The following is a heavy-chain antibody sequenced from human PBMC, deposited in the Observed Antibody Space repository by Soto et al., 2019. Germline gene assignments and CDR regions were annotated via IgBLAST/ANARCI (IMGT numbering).Heavy chain of an antibody. D-gene: IGHD6-6*01. CDR3: ARVLPARPTFAFDI. CDR1: GFTFSSYE. CDR2: IRSSGSTI. J-gene: IGHJ3*02. Sequence: GSLRLSCAAPGFTFSSYEMSWVRQAPGKGLEWVSYIRSSGSTIYYADSVKGRFTISRDNAKNSLYLQMNSLRAEDTAVYYCARVLPARPTFAFDIWGQGTMVTVSS. V-gene: IGHV3-48*03.